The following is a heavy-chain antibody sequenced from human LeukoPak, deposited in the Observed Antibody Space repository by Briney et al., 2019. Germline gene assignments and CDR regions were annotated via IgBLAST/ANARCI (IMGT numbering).Heavy chain of an antibody. J-gene: IGHJ3*02. CDR2: IYYSGST. D-gene: IGHD6-19*01. Sequence: SETLSLTCSVSGGSISSYYWSWIRQPPGKGLEWIGYIYYSGSTNYNPSLKSRVTISVDTSKNQFSLKLSSVTAADTAVYYCARRRYSSGWYDAFDIWGQGTMVTVSS. V-gene: IGHV4-59*08. CDR1: GGSISSYY. CDR3: ARRRYSSGWYDAFDI.